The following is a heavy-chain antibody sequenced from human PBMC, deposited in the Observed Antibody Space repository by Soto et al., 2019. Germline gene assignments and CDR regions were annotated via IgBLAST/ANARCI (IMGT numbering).Heavy chain of an antibody. CDR3: ARAIGPTLFDY. CDR1: GFTFSSYD. V-gene: IGHV3-13*04. CDR2: IGTAGDT. Sequence: EVQLVESGGGLVQPGGSLRLSCSASGFTFSSYDMHWVRQGPRKGLEWVSAIGTAGDTNYAGSVKGRFTISRENAKNSLYLQMNSLRAGDTAIYFCARAIGPTLFDYWGQGTLVTVSS. D-gene: IGHD3-22*01. J-gene: IGHJ4*02.